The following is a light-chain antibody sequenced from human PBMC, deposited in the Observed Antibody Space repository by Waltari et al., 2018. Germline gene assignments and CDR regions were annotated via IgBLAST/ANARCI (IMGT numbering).Light chain of an antibody. V-gene: IGLV2-23*01. J-gene: IGLJ1*01. Sequence: QSALTQPASVSGSPGQTITIPCTGTRSDVGTYNLVPWYQQHPGKAPTLMIYEDIKRPSGVSHRFSGSKSGNTASLTISGLQAEDEADYYCCSYAPTNSYVFGTGTKVTVL. CDR3: CSYAPTNSYV. CDR2: EDI. CDR1: RSDVGTYNL.